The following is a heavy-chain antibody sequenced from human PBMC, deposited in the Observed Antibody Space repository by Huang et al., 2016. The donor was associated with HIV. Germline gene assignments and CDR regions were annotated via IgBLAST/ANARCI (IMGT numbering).Heavy chain of an antibody. Sequence: EVELVESGGGLVKPGGSLRLSCAASGFAFSSYGMNWVRQAPGKGREGVAVIGSDSSYIYYADSGKGRVTISRDNAKSSIYLQLDSLRAEDTAVYYCAYQQWLVGGLNHWGQGTLVVVSS. J-gene: IGHJ5*02. CDR1: GFAFSSYG. CDR2: IGSDSSYI. CDR3: AYQQWLVGGLNH. V-gene: IGHV3-21*02. D-gene: IGHD6-19*01.